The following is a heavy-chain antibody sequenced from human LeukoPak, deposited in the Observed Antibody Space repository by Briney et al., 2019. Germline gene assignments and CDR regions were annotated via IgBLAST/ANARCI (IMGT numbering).Heavy chain of an antibody. CDR1: GFTFSSYS. J-gene: IGHJ4*02. D-gene: IGHD7-27*01. CDR2: ISSSSSYI. CDR3: ASSPGGLTGDLDY. V-gene: IGHV3-21*01. Sequence: GGCLRLSCAAAGFTFSSYSMNWVRQAPGKGLEWVSSISSSSSYIYYADSVKGRFTISRDNAKNSLYLQMNSLRAEDTAVYYCASSPGGLTGDLDYWGQGTLVTVSS.